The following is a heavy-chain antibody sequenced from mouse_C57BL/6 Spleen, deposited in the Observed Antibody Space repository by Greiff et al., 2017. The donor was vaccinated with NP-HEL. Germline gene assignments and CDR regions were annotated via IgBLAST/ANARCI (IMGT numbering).Heavy chain of an antibody. CDR1: GYTFTSYW. Sequence: QVQLQQPGAELVMPGASVKLSCKASGYTFTSYWMHWVKQRPGQGLEWIGEIDPSDSYTNYNQKFKGKSTSTVDKSSSTAYMQLSSLTSEDSAVYYCARGYYGSSQSDYFDYWGQGTTLTVSS. J-gene: IGHJ2*01. CDR3: ARGYYGSSQSDYFDY. V-gene: IGHV1-69*01. CDR2: IDPSDSYT. D-gene: IGHD1-1*01.